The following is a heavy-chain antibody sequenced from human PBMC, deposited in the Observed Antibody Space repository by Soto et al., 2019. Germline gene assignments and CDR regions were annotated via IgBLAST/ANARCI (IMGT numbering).Heavy chain of an antibody. CDR3: ARPHGGSSGWDNWFDP. CDR2: IYYSGST. Sequence: SETLSLTCTVSGGSISSGDYYWSWIRQPPGKGPEWIGYIYYSGSTYYNPSLKSRVTISVDTSKNQFSLKLSSVTAADTAVYYCARPHGGSSGWDNWFDPWGQGTLVTVSS. CDR1: GGSISSGDYY. J-gene: IGHJ5*02. D-gene: IGHD6-25*01. V-gene: IGHV4-30-4*01.